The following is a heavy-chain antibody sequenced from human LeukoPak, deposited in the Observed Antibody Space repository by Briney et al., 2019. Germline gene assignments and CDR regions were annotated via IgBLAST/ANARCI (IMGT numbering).Heavy chain of an antibody. J-gene: IGHJ4*02. CDR2: IKQDGSEK. CDR1: EFTFSSYW. CDR3: ARVFGAGYSDY. Sequence: GGSLRLSCAASEFTFSSYWMSWVRQAPGKGLEWVASIKQDGSEKYYVDSVKGRVTISRDNAKNSLYLQMNSLRAEDTAVYYCARVFGAGYSDYGGQGTLVTVSS. D-gene: IGHD4/OR15-4a*01. V-gene: IGHV3-7*01.